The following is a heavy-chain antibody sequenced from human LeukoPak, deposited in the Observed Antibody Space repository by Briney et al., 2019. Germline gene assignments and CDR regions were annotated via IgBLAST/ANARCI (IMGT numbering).Heavy chain of an antibody. D-gene: IGHD3-10*01. CDR3: ARDLTMVRGALEY. V-gene: IGHV3-30-3*01. J-gene: IGHJ4*02. CDR2: ISYDGDNK. CDR1: GFTLSSYA. Sequence: PGRSLRLSCAASGFTLSSYAMNWVRQAPGKGLEWVAVISYDGDNKYYADSVKGRFSISRDNSKNILYLQMNSLRADDTAVYYCARDLTMVRGALEYWGQGTLVIVSS.